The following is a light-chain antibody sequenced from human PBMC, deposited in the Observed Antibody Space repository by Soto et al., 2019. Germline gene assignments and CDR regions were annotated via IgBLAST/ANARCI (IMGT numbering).Light chain of an antibody. CDR2: AAS. V-gene: IGKV1-39*01. CDR1: QSISTY. J-gene: IGKJ1*01. CDR3: QQSYSTPPT. Sequence: DIQMTQSPSSLSASVGDRVTITCRASQSISTYLNWYQQTPGKAPKLLIYAASSLQSGVPSRFSGSGYGTHFTLTISSLHPEDSATYYCQQSYSTPPTFGQGTKVEI.